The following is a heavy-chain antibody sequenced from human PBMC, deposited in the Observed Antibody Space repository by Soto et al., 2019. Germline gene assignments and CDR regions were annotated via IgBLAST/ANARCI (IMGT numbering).Heavy chain of an antibody. J-gene: IGHJ5*02. Sequence: QVQLQQWGAGLLKPSETLSLTCAVYGGSFSGYYWSWIRQPPGKGLEWIGEINHSGSTNYNPSLKSRVTISVDTSKNQFSLKLSSVTAADTAVYYCAMRIAAARRFDPWGQGTLVTVSS. CDR1: GGSFSGYY. CDR2: INHSGST. CDR3: AMRIAAARRFDP. V-gene: IGHV4-34*01. D-gene: IGHD6-13*01.